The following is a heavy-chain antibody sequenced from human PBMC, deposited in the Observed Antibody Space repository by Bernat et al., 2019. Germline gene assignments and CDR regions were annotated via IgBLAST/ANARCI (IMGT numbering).Heavy chain of an antibody. J-gene: IGHJ4*02. D-gene: IGHD3-16*01. V-gene: IGHV3-33*01. CDR3: GGAGVTFGRGPCRPPGVLDY. CDR2: IWYDGSIK. CDR1: GFTFSSYG. Sequence: QVQLVESGGGVVQPGRSLRLSCAASGFTFSSYGMHRVRQAPGKGLVWVAVIWYDGSIKNYADALKDRFTISRDNSENRLCLQLISLRAEDKAVYYCGGAGVTFGRGPCRPPGVLDYWGQGTLVTVSS.